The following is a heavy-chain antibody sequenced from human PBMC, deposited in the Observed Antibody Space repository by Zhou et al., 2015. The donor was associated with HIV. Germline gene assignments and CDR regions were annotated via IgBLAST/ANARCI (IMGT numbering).Heavy chain of an antibody. V-gene: IGHV1-69*06. CDR3: ARDGKGYGDYVRLSTMDV. D-gene: IGHD4-17*01. CDR1: GGTFSSYA. Sequence: QVQLVQSGAEVKKPGSSVKVSCKASGGTFSSYAISWVRQAPGQGLEWMGWISNYRGSATYAQKVQGRVTMTTDRSTNTAYMNLRNLRLDDTAVYYCARDGKGYGDYVRLSTMDVWGQGTYGHRLL. J-gene: IGHJ6*02. CDR2: ISNYRGSA.